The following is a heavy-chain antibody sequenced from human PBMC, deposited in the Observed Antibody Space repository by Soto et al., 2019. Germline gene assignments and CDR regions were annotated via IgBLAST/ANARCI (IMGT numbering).Heavy chain of an antibody. CDR2: ISSSGTYT. J-gene: IGHJ6*02. D-gene: IGHD5-12*01. CDR1: GFTFSNYA. Sequence: PGGSLRLSCAASGFTFSNYAMSWVRQAPGKGLEWVSSISSSGTYTYYSDSLKGRITISRDNANNSLYLQMNSLTAEDTAIYFCARGGRASGYDFYYYGMDVWGQGTKVTVSS. CDR3: ARGGRASGYDFYYYGMDV. V-gene: IGHV3-21*01.